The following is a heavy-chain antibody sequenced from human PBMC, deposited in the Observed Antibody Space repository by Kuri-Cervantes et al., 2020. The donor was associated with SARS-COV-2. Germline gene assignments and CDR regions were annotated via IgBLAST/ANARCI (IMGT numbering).Heavy chain of an antibody. V-gene: IGHV1-46*01. CDR1: GYTFTSYY. CDR2: INPSGGST. CDR3: AIDQDFWNGIKDAFDI. Sequence: ASVKVSCKASGYTFTSYYMHWVRQAPGQGLEWMGIINPSGGSTSYAQKFQGRVTMTRDTSTSTVYMELSSLRSEDTAVYYCAIDQDFWNGIKDAFDIWGQGTMVTVSS. D-gene: IGHD3-3*01. J-gene: IGHJ3*02.